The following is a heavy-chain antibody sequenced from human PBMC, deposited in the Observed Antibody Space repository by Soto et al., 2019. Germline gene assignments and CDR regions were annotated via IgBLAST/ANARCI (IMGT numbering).Heavy chain of an antibody. D-gene: IGHD3-10*01. J-gene: IGHJ5*02. CDR3: ARDQEDYGSGNSWFDP. Sequence: QVQLVQSGAGVKKPGSSVKVSCTPSGGTFSSDAISWVRQAPGQGLEWLGGIIPIFGTANYAQKFQGRVTITADESTSTAYMELSSLRSEDTAVYYCARDQEDYGSGNSWFDPWGQGTLVTVSS. CDR1: GGTFSSDA. CDR2: IIPIFGTA. V-gene: IGHV1-69*01.